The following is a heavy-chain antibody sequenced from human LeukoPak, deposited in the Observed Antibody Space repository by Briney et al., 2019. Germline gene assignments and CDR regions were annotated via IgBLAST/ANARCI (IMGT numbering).Heavy chain of an antibody. CDR3: ARARGRQQLAPEGAFDI. CDR2: IGAYNGNT. Sequence: ASVKVSCKASGYTFTSYGISWVRQAPGQGLEWMGWIGAYNGNTNYAQKLQGRVTMTTDTSTSTAYTELRSLRSDDTAVYYCARARGRQQLAPEGAFDIWGQGTMVTVSS. J-gene: IGHJ3*02. D-gene: IGHD6-13*01. CDR1: GYTFTSYG. V-gene: IGHV1-18*01.